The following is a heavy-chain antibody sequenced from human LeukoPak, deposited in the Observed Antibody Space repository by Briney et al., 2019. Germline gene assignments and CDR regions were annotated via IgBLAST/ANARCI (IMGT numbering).Heavy chain of an antibody. CDR3: ARDSWNYAHPPFDI. D-gene: IGHD1-7*01. J-gene: IGHJ3*02. CDR1: GYSINNGYY. CDR2: IYHSGST. V-gene: IGHV4-38-2*02. Sequence: SETLSLTCTVSGYSINNGYYWGWIRQPPGKGLEWIGSIYHSGSTYYKASLKSRVTISVDTSKNQFSLKLSSVTAADTAVYYCARDSWNYAHPPFDIWGQGTMVTVSS.